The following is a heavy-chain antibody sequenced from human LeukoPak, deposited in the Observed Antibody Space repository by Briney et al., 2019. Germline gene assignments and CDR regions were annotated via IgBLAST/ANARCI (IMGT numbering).Heavy chain of an antibody. Sequence: SETLSLTCTVSGGSISSSSYYWGWIRQPPGKGLEWIGYIYYSGSTNYNPSLKSRVTISVDTSKNQFSLKLSSVTAADTAVYYCARVADIDYYYMDVWGKGTTVTVSS. D-gene: IGHD2-15*01. CDR2: IYYSGST. CDR3: ARVADIDYYYMDV. J-gene: IGHJ6*03. CDR1: GGSISSSSYY. V-gene: IGHV4-61*05.